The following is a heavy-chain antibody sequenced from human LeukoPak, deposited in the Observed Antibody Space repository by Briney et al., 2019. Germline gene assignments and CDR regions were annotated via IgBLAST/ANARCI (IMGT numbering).Heavy chain of an antibody. Sequence: SQTLSLTCGISGDSVSSNTAAWNWIRQSPSRGLEWLGRTYYRSKWYNNYAVSVKSRITINSDSSKNQVSLQLNSVTAADTAVYYCARGSYCGGDCYPYMGAFDIWGQGTMVTVSS. D-gene: IGHD2-21*02. CDR2: TYYRSKWYN. CDR1: GDSVSSNTAA. CDR3: ARGSYCGGDCYPYMGAFDI. J-gene: IGHJ3*02. V-gene: IGHV6-1*01.